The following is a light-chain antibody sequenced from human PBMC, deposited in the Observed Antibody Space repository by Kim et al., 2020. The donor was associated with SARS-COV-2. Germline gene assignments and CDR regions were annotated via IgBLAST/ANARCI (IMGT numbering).Light chain of an antibody. V-gene: IGKV4-1*01. CDR2: WAS. CDR1: QSFSNFPDITNY. J-gene: IGKJ3*01. Sequence: PPIDCKSSQSFSNFPDITNYLAWYQQKPGQPPKPLLYWASTRESGVPDRFSGSGSGTDFTLTISSLQAEDVAVYYCQEYYSTPFTFGPGTKVDIK. CDR3: QEYYSTPFT.